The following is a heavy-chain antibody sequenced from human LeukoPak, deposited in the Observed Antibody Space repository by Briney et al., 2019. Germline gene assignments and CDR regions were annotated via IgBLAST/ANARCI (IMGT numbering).Heavy chain of an antibody. V-gene: IGHV1-2*02. CDR1: GYTFTGYY. J-gene: IGHJ3*02. Sequence: ASVKVSCKASGYTFTGYYMHWVRQAPGQGLEWMGWINPNSGGTNYAQKFQGRVTMTRDTSISTAYMELSRLRSDDTAVFYCARNTAGYDAFETWGQGTMVTVSS. D-gene: IGHD4-17*01. CDR3: ARNTAGYDAFET. CDR2: INPNSGGT.